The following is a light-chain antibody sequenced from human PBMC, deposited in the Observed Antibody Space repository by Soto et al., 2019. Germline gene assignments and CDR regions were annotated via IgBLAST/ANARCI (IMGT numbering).Light chain of an antibody. V-gene: IGKV3D-20*02. CDR1: QSVDSTY. J-gene: IGKJ1*01. Sequence: EIVLTQSPGTLSLSPGERATLSCRASQSVDSTYLAWYQQKPGQAPRLLIYGASSRATGIPDRFSGSGSGTDFTLTVSRLEPEDFAVYYCQQRSNWPWTFGQGTKVEIK. CDR2: GAS. CDR3: QQRSNWPWT.